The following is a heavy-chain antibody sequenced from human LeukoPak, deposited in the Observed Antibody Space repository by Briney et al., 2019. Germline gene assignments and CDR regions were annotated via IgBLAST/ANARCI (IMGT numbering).Heavy chain of an antibody. D-gene: IGHD3-22*01. CDR2: TYSSGST. Sequence: PSETLSLTCTVSGGSISSRSYYWGWIRQPPGKGLEWIANTYSSGSTYQNPSLKSRVTISVGTSKTHFSLKLSSLTAADTAVYYCGSQFYDSSGYYFQHWGQGTLSPSPQ. V-gene: IGHV4-39*02. CDR1: GGSISSRSYY. CDR3: GSQFYDSSGYYFQH. J-gene: IGHJ1*01.